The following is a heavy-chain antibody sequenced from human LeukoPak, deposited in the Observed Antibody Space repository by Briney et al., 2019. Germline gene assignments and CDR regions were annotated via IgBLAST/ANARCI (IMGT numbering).Heavy chain of an antibody. CDR1: GFTFSSYA. V-gene: IGHV3-23*01. CDR3: AKDLGLWSGYYTFDH. Sequence: GGSLRLSCAASGFTFSSYAMSWVRQAPGKGLEWVSAISGSGGTTDYADSVKGRFTISRDNSKNTLYLQMNSLRAEDTAVYYCAKDLGLWSGYYTFDHWGQGTLVTVSS. CDR2: ISGSGGTT. J-gene: IGHJ4*02. D-gene: IGHD3-3*01.